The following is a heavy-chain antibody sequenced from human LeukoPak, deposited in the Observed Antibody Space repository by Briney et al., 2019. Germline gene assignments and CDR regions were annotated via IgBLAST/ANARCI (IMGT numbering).Heavy chain of an antibody. J-gene: IGHJ3*02. V-gene: IGHV5-51*01. CDR2: IYPSDSDT. D-gene: IGHD6-25*01. Sequence: GESLKISCKGSGYSFSSYWIGWVRQMPGKGLEWMGIIYPSDSDTRYSPSFQGQVTISADKSISTAYLQWSSLRASDTAMYYCARLEQRWSFDIWGQGTMVTVSS. CDR1: GYSFSSYW. CDR3: ARLEQRWSFDI.